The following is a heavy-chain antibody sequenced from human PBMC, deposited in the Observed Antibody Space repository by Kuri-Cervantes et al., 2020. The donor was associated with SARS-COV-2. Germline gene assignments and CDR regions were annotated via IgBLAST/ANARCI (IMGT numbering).Heavy chain of an antibody. D-gene: IGHD2-21*01. Sequence: GGSLRLSCVASGFTFSSYGLHWVRQAPGKGLEWVALVSYDESRKYYSTSVKGRFTVSRDRSKNTLYLQMNSLRLEDSAVYYCARDRVGVQDFWGQGTLVTVSS. V-gene: IGHV3-30*03. CDR1: GFTFSSYG. CDR2: VSYDESRK. CDR3: ARDRVGVQDF. J-gene: IGHJ4*02.